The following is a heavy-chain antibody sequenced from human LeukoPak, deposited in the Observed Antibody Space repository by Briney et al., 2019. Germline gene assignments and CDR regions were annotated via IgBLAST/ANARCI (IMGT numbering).Heavy chain of an antibody. CDR3: ARRSDVVSMGDVFDI. CDR2: IYPDDSDT. V-gene: IGHV5-51*01. Sequence: KRGESLKISCKGSGYSFTSYWIGWVRQMPGKGLEWMGIIYPDDSDTRYSPSFEGQVTMSTDRSISTAYLQWGSLKASDSAMYYCARRSDVVSMGDVFDIWGHGTMVTVSS. CDR1: GYSFTSYW. J-gene: IGHJ3*02. D-gene: IGHD5/OR15-5a*01.